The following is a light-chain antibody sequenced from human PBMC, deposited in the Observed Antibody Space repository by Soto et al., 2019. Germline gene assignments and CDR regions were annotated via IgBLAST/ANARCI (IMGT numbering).Light chain of an antibody. J-gene: IGLJ1*01. CDR3: SSYTSSSTLFA. CDR1: SSDVGGYNY. V-gene: IGLV2-14*01. Sequence: QSALTQPASVSGSPGQSITISCTGTSSDVGGYNYVSWYQQHPGKAPKLMIYEVSNWPSGVSNRFSGSKSGNTASLTISGLQAEDEADYYCSSYTSSSTLFAFGTGTKVTAL. CDR2: EVS.